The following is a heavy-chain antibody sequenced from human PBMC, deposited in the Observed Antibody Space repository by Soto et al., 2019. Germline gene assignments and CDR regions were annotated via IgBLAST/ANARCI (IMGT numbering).Heavy chain of an antibody. CDR1: GFTFSSCA. D-gene: IGHD3-9*01. CDR3: ARDNYYDILTGYRDYGMDV. J-gene: IGHJ6*02. V-gene: IGHV3-48*02. CDR2: ISYSGSTI. Sequence: GSLRLSCAASGFTFSSCAMGWVRQAPGKGLEWVSYISYSGSTIYYADSVRGRFTISRDNAKNSLYLQMNSLTDEDTAVYYCARDNYYDILTGYRDYGMDVWGQGTTVTVSS.